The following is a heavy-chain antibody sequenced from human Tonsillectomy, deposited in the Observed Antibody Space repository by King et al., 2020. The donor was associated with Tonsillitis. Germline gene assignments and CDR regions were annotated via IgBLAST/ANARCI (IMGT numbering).Heavy chain of an antibody. J-gene: IGHJ6*02. CDR2: IWDDGSNK. CDR3: ARAPSAAPRSYYYYGMDV. V-gene: IGHV3-33*01. CDR1: GFTFSSYG. D-gene: IGHD2-2*01. Sequence: VQLVESGGGVVQPGRSLRLSCAASGFTFSSYGMHWVRQAPGKGLEWVAVIWDDGSNKYYADSVKGRFTISRGNSKNTLYLQWNSLRSEDTAVYYCARAPSAAPRSYYYYGMDVWGQGTTVTVSS.